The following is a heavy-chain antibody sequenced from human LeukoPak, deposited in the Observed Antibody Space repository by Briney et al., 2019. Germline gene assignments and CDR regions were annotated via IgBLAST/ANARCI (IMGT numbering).Heavy chain of an antibody. CDR3: ARGRSKQLVDY. Sequence: GGSLRLSCAVSGLTFSSYAMSWVRQAPGKGLEWVSAIGASGGSTYQADSVKGRFTTSRDNSKNTLYLQMNSLRAEDTAVYYCARGRSKQLVDYWGQGTLVTVSS. V-gene: IGHV3-23*01. CDR2: IGASGGST. CDR1: GLTFSSYA. J-gene: IGHJ4*02. D-gene: IGHD6-6*01.